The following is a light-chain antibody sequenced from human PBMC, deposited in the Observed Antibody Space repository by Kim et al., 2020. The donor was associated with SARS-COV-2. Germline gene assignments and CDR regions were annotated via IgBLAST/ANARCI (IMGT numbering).Light chain of an antibody. CDR2: EDN. CDR3: QSYDSSNLPDWV. V-gene: IGLV6-57*01. CDR1: SGSIASNY. J-gene: IGLJ3*02. Sequence: NFMLTQPHSVSESPGKTVTISCTRSSGSIASNYVQWYQQRPGSSPTTVIYEDNQRPSGVPDRFSGSIDSSSNSASLTISGLKTEDEADHYCQSYDSSNLPDWVFGGGTKLTVL.